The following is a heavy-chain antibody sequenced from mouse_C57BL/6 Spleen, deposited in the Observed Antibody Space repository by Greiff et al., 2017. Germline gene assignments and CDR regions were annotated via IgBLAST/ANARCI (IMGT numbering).Heavy chain of an antibody. Sequence: EVQLQESVAELVRPGASVKLSCTASGFNIKNTYMHWVKQRPEQGLEWIGRIDPANGNTKYDPKFQGKATITADTSSKTAYLQLSSLTAEDTSIYYFALDDGYYMDHWGQGTSVTVSS. CDR3: ALDDGYYMDH. J-gene: IGHJ4*01. CDR1: GFNIKNTY. V-gene: IGHV14-3*01. D-gene: IGHD2-3*01. CDR2: IDPANGNT.